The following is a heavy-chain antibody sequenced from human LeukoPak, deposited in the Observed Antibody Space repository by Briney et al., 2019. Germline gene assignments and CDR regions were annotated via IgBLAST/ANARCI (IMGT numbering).Heavy chain of an antibody. Sequence: GASVKVSCKASGGTFSSYAISWVRQAPGQGLEWMGRIIPIFGIANYAQKFQGRVTITADKSTSTAYMELSSLRPEDTAVYYCASRDRTTSNSENWGQGTLVTVSS. CDR3: ASRDRTTSNSEN. D-gene: IGHD4-11*01. CDR2: IIPIFGIA. J-gene: IGHJ4*02. V-gene: IGHV1-69*04. CDR1: GGTFSSYA.